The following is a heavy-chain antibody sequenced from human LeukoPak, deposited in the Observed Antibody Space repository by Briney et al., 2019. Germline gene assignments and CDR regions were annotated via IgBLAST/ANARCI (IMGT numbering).Heavy chain of an antibody. CDR2: IYYSGST. CDR1: GGSISSHY. V-gene: IGHV4-59*11. CDR3: ARARDYDILTGYYNGAFDT. D-gene: IGHD3-9*01. Sequence: PSETLSLTCTVSGGSISSHYWSWIRQPPGKGLEWIGYIYYSGSTNYNPSLKSRVTISVDTSKNQFSLKLSSVTAADTAVYYCARARDYDILTGYYNGAFDTWGQGTMVTVSS. J-gene: IGHJ3*02.